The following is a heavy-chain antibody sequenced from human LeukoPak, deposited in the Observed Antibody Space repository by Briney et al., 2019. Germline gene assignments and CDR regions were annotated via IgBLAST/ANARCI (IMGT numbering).Heavy chain of an antibody. V-gene: IGHV7-4-1*02. CDR2: INTNTGNP. CDR3: AKLHFWSGPPPDFDY. Sequence: ASVKVSCKASGYTFTSYAMNWVRQAPGQGLEWMGWINTNTGNPTYAQGFTGRFVFSLDTSVSTAYLQISSLKAEDTAVYYCAKLHFWSGPPPDFDYWGQGTLVTVSS. CDR1: GYTFTSYA. J-gene: IGHJ4*02. D-gene: IGHD3-3*02.